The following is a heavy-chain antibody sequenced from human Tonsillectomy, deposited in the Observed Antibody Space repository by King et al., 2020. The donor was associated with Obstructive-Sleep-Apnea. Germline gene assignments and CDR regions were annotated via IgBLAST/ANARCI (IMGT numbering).Heavy chain of an antibody. D-gene: IGHD6-19*01. V-gene: IGHV5-10-1*01. J-gene: IGHJ4*02. CDR1: GYTFTSYW. CDR3: AGIAVAGTD. Sequence: QLVQSGAEVKKPGESLRISCKGSGYTFTSYWISWVRQMPGKGLEWMAGIESSDPYTNYCPTFQGHFTISADKSNSTAYLQWSSLKAPDTAMYYCAGIAVAGTDWGQGTLVTVSS. CDR2: IESSDPYT.